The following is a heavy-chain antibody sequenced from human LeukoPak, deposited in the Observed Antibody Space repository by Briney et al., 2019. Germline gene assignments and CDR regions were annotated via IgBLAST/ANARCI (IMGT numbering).Heavy chain of an antibody. CDR3: AHGAMYQLDY. D-gene: IGHD2-2*01. V-gene: IGHV3-23*01. CDR2: IIGGAGST. CDR1: GFPFNNHG. J-gene: IGHJ4*02. Sequence: GGSLRLSCAASGFPFNNHGMSWVRQAPGKGLEWVSGIIGGAGSTYYADSVKGRFTISGDNSKNTLFLQMNSLRAEDTAVYYCAHGAMYQLDYWGQGTLVTVSS.